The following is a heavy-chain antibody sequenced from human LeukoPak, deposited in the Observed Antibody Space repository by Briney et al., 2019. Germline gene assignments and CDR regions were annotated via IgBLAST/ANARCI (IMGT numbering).Heavy chain of an antibody. Sequence: GGSLRLSCAASGFTFSNYWMSWVRQAPGKGLEWVANIKQDGSEKSYVDSAKGRFTISRDSAENSLFLQMNSLRAEDTAVYYCARDTYSSTVTPLDYWGQGTLVTVSS. V-gene: IGHV3-7*01. D-gene: IGHD4-17*01. J-gene: IGHJ4*02. CDR2: IKQDGSEK. CDR1: GFTFSNYW. CDR3: ARDTYSSTVTPLDY.